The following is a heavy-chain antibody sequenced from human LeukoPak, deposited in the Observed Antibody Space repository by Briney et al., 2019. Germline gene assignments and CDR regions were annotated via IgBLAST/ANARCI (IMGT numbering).Heavy chain of an antibody. Sequence: GSLSLSCAASGFTVSSNYMSWVRQAPGKGLEWVSVIYSGGSTYYADSVKGRFTISRHNSKNTLYLQMNSLRADDTAVYYCASSASTVTISYWGQGTLVTVSS. CDR2: IYSGGST. CDR3: ASSASTVTISY. J-gene: IGHJ4*02. CDR1: GFTVSSNY. D-gene: IGHD4-17*01. V-gene: IGHV3-53*04.